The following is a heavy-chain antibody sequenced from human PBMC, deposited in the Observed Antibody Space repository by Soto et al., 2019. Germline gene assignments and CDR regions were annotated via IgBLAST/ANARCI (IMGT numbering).Heavy chain of an antibody. CDR2: ISYDGSNK. CDR3: ATTPCGGGYCYFDF. V-gene: IGHV3-30-3*01. Sequence: QVQLVESGGGVVQPGRSLRLSCAASGFSFSSYPIHWVRQAPDKGLEWVAFISYDGSNKYYSDSVKGRFTISRDNSKNTLYLQMNSLRDDDTAVYYCATTPCGGGYCYFDFWGQGTLVTVSS. CDR1: GFSFSSYP. J-gene: IGHJ4*02. D-gene: IGHD2-21*02.